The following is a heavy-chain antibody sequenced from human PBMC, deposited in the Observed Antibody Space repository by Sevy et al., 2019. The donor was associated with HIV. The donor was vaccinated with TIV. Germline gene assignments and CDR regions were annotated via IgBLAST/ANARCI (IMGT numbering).Heavy chain of an antibody. V-gene: IGHV1-69*13. CDR2: IIPIFGTA. CDR1: GGTFSSYA. CDR3: ARAVIYYYDSSGYYYGTDY. Sequence: VKVSCKASGGTFSSYAISWVRQAPGQGLERTGGIIPIFGTANYSQKFQGRVTITADESTSTAYMELSSLRSEDTAAYYCARAVIYYYDSSGYYYGTDYWGQGTLVSVSS. D-gene: IGHD3-22*01. J-gene: IGHJ4*02.